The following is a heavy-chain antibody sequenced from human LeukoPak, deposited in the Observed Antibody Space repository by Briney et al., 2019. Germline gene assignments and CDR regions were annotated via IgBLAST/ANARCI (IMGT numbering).Heavy chain of an antibody. J-gene: IGHJ4*02. V-gene: IGHV1-46*01. CDR2: INPSGGST. CDR1: GYTFTSDY. Sequence: GASVKVSCKGSGYTFTSDYMHWVRQAPGQGLEWMGIINPSGGSTSYAQKFQGRVTMTRDTSTSTVYMELSSLRSEDTAVYYCARGPEGSWIQLWLLDYWGQGTLVTVSS. CDR3: ARGPEGSWIQLWLLDY. D-gene: IGHD5-18*01.